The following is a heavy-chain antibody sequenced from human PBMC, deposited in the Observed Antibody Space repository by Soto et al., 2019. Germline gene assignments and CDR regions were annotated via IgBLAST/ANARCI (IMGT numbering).Heavy chain of an antibody. CDR3: AKDPNGDYIGAFDF. CDR1: GFTFSNYA. J-gene: IGHJ3*01. D-gene: IGHD4-17*01. Sequence: EVQVLESGGGLVQPGGSLTLACVGSGFTFSNYAMMWVRQAPVKGLEWVSAIRGGGGGAQYADSVRGRFTISRDNSKNTLYLQMNSLRAEDTGIYYCAKDPNGDYIGAFDFWGQGILVTVSS. CDR2: IRGGGGGA. V-gene: IGHV3-23*01.